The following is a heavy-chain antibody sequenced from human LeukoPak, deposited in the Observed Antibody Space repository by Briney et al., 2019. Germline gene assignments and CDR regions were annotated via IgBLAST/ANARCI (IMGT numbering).Heavy chain of an antibody. CDR1: GGSFSGYY. Sequence: SETLSLTCAVYGGSFSGYYWSWIRQPPGKGLEWFGEINHSGSTNYNPSLKSRVTISVDTSKNQFSLKLSSVTAADTAVYYCARGRVVLGTYGMDVWGQGTTVTVSS. V-gene: IGHV4-34*01. CDR3: ARGRVVLGTYGMDV. J-gene: IGHJ6*02. CDR2: INHSGST. D-gene: IGHD2-2*01.